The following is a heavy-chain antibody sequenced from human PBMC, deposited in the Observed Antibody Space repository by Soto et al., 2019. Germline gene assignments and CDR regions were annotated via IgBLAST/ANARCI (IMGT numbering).Heavy chain of an antibody. D-gene: IGHD2-15*01. J-gene: IGHJ4*02. CDR3: ARARAIAGYSSGGRCYPGLSCDY. CDR1: GYTFTSYG. Sequence: ASVKVSCKASGYTFTSYGISWVRQAPGQGLEWMGWISAYNGNTNYAQKLQGRVTMTTDTSTSTAYMELRSLRSDDTAVYYRARARAIAGYSSGGRCYPGLSCDYWGQGTLVTVSS. CDR2: ISAYNGNT. V-gene: IGHV1-18*01.